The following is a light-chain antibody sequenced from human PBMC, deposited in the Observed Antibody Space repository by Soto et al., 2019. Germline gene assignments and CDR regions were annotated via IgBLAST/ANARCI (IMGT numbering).Light chain of an antibody. J-gene: IGLJ1*01. Sequence: QSALTQPASVSGSPGQSITISCTGTSSDVGGFKYVSWYQQHPGKAPKLMIYDVSNRPSGVSNRFSGSKSGNTAPLTISRLQAEDEADYYCSSYTSSSTYVFGTGTKLTVL. CDR3: SSYTSSSTYV. CDR2: DVS. V-gene: IGLV2-14*01. CDR1: SSDVGGFKY.